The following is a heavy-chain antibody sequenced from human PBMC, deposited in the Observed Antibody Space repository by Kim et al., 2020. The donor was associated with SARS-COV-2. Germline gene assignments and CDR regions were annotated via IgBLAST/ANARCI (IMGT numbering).Heavy chain of an antibody. Sequence: KFQGRVTITADESTSTAYMELSSLRSEDTAVYYCARDLSSYGGNDDAFDIWGQGTMVTVSS. D-gene: IGHD4-17*01. V-gene: IGHV1-69*01. J-gene: IGHJ3*02. CDR3: ARDLSSYGGNDDAFDI.